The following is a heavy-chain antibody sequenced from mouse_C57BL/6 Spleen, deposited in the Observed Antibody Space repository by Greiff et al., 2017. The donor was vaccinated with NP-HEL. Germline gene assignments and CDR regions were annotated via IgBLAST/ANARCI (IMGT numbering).Heavy chain of an antibody. CDR3: ASRDYYGNYDAMDY. V-gene: IGHV1-9*01. J-gene: IGHJ4*01. D-gene: IGHD2-1*01. CDR2: ILPGSGST. CDR1: GYTFTGYW. Sequence: QVQLKQSGAELMKPGASVKLSCKATGYTFTGYWIEWVKQRPGHGLEWIGEILPGSGSTNYNEKFKGKATFTADTSSNTAYMQLSSLTTEDSAIYYCASRDYYGNYDAMDYWGQGTSVTVSS.